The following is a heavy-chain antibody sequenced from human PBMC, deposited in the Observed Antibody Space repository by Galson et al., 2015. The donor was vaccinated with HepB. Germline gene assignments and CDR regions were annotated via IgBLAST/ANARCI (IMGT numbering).Heavy chain of an antibody. D-gene: IGHD4-23*01. V-gene: IGHV6-1*01. J-gene: IGHJ4*02. CDR1: EDSVSSDSAA. Sequence: CAISEDSVSSDSAAWHWIRQSPSRGLEWLGRTYYRSNWYYDYPASVKSRIIINADTSRNQFSLQLNSVSPEDTAVYYCARDAPGGETIYDYWGQ. CDR3: ARDAPGGETIYDY. CDR2: TYYRSNWYY.